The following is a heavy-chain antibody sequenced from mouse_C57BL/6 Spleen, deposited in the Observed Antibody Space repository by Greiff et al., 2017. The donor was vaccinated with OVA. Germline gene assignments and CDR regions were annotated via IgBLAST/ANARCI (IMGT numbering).Heavy chain of an antibody. J-gene: IGHJ2*01. CDR1: GYTFTSYW. Sequence: QVQLQQSGAELVKPGASVKMSCTASGYTFTSYWITWVKQRPGQGLEWIGDIYPGSGSTTYNEKFKSKATLTVDTSSSTAYMQLSSLTSEDSAVYYFARKSSYEGYWGQGTTLTVSS. V-gene: IGHV1-55*01. CDR2: IYPGSGST. D-gene: IGHD1-1*01. CDR3: ARKSSYEGY.